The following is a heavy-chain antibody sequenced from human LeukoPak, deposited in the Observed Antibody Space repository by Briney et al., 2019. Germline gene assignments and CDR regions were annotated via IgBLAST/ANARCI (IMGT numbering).Heavy chain of an antibody. V-gene: IGHV1-69*06. Sequence: GASVKVSCKASGGTFSSYAVSWVRQAPGQGLEWMGGIIPIFGTANYAQKFQGRVTITADKSTSTAYMELSSLRSEDTAVYYCARIDSARWYFDLWGRGTLVTVSS. CDR3: ARIDSARWYFDL. CDR1: GGTFSSYA. CDR2: IIPIFGTA. J-gene: IGHJ2*01.